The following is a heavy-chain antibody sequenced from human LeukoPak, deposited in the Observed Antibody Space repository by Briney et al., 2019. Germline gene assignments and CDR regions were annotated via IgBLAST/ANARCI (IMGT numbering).Heavy chain of an antibody. J-gene: IGHJ5*02. CDR2: INHSGST. CDR3: AREAAAGRTGLDP. V-gene: IGHV4-34*01. CDR1: GGSFSGYY. D-gene: IGHD6-13*01. Sequence: PSETLSLTCAVYGGSFSGYYWSWIRQPPGKGLEWIGEINHSGSTNYNPSLKSRVTISVDTSKNQFSLKLSSVTAAGTAVYYCAREAAAGRTGLDPWGQGTLVTVSS.